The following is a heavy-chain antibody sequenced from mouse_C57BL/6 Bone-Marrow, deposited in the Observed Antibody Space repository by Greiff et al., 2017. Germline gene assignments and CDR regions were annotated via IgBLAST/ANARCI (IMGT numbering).Heavy chain of an antibody. CDR2: ISSGSSTI. V-gene: IGHV5-17*01. CDR1: GFTFSDYG. CDR3: AGGRRGFAY. J-gene: IGHJ3*01. Sequence: EVQVVESGGGLVKPGGSLKLSCAASGFTFSDYGMHWVRQAPEKGLEWVAYISSGSSTIYYADTVKGRFTISRNNAKNTLFLQITSLRSEDTAMYYCAGGRRGFAYWGQGTLVTVSA.